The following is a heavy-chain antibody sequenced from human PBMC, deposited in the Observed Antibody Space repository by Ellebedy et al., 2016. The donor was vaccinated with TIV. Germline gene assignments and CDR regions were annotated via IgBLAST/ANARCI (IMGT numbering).Heavy chain of an antibody. J-gene: IGHJ5*02. CDR3: AGTLVVVPAANRGGWFDP. D-gene: IGHD2-2*01. CDR1: GGSFSGYY. V-gene: IGHV4-34*01. Sequence: GSLRLSXAVYGGSFSGYYWTWIRQPPGKGLEWIGEINHSGSTDYNPSLKSRVTISVDTSKNQFSLKLSSVTAADTAVYYCAGTLVVVPAANRGGWFDPWGQGTLVTVSS. CDR2: INHSGST.